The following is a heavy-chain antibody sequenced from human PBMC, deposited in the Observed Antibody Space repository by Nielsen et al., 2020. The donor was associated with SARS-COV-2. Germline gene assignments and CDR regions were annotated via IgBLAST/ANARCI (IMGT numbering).Heavy chain of an antibody. CDR2: ISGSGGST. CDR1: GFTFNNYA. Sequence: GGSLRLSCAASGFTFNNYAISWVRQAPGTGLEWASVISGSGGSTYYADSVKGRFTISRDNVKNMLYLQMNRLRDEDTAVYFCAKDLTVGVPAATYDAFDLWCQGTMVTVFS. CDR3: AKDLTVGVPAATYDAFDL. V-gene: IGHV3-23*01. J-gene: IGHJ3*01. D-gene: IGHD2-2*01.